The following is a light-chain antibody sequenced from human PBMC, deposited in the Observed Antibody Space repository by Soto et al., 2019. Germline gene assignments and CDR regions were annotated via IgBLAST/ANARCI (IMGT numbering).Light chain of an antibody. V-gene: IGKV1-13*02. CDR2: DVF. Sequence: AIQLTQSPSSLSASVGDTASITCRVSQGIRSAFAWYQQKPGKVPSLLSYDVFNLQSRVPSRFSGCGSGTDFTLTISRVQAEDVASYYCQQIETSALTFGKGTRVAI. J-gene: IGKJ5*01. CDR1: QGIRSA. CDR3: QQIETSALT.